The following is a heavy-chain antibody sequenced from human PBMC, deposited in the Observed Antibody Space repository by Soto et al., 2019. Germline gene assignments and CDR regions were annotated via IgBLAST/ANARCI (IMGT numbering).Heavy chain of an antibody. D-gene: IGHD4-17*01. CDR2: INPSCGST. CDR3: TPPHDYVDYVWAY. V-gene: IGHV1-46*03. CDR1: GYTFTSYY. J-gene: IGHJ4*02. Sequence: QVQLVQSGAEVKKPGSSVKASCKSSGYTFTSYYIHWVRQAPGQGLEWMGIINPSCGSTSYAQKYQGRGTMTRDTSTSTVYMELISLRSEDTAVYYCTPPHDYVDYVWAYWGQGTLVTVSS.